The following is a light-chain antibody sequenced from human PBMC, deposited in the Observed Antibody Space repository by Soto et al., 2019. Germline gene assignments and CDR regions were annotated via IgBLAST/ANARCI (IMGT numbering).Light chain of an antibody. J-gene: IGLJ2*01. Sequence: QYVLTQPASVSGSPGQSITISCTGTSSDIGAYNFVSWYQQHPGKAPKLMLYYVNIRPSGVSNRFSGSKSGNTASLTISGLQAEDEADYYCTSWTTSTTMIFGGGNKLTVL. CDR2: YVN. V-gene: IGLV2-14*03. CDR3: TSWTTSTTMI. CDR1: SSDIGAYNF.